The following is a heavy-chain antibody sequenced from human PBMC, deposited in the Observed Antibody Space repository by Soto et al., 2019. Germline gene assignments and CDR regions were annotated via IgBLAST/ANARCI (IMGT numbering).Heavy chain of an antibody. V-gene: IGHV5-51*01. CDR1: GYTFTSHW. Sequence: GESLKISCKGSGYTFTSHWIGWVRQMPGKGLEWMGIIFPGDSDTRYSPSFQGQVTISADKSINTAYLQWSSLKASDPAMYFCARHGAYFDYWGQGTLVTVSS. CDR3: ARHGAYFDY. CDR2: IFPGDSDT. D-gene: IGHD3-16*01. J-gene: IGHJ4*02.